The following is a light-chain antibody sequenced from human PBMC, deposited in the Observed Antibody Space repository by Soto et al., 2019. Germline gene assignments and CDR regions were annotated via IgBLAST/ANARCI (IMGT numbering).Light chain of an antibody. V-gene: IGKV3-20*01. Sequence: EIVLTQSPGTLSLSPGDRATLSCRASQSVSSSYLAWYQQKPGQAPSLLIYGASNRATGIPDRFSGGGSGTDFDLTISRVEPEDFAVYYCQQYGKSAMFTFGQGTKLEIK. J-gene: IGKJ2*01. CDR2: GAS. CDR3: QQYGKSAMFT. CDR1: QSVSSSY.